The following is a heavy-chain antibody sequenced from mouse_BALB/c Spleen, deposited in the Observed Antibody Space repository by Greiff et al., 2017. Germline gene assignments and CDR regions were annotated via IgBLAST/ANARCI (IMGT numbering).Heavy chain of an antibody. Sequence: DVHLVESGGGLVQPGGSRKLSCAASGFTFSSFGMHWVRQAPEKGLEWVAYISSGSSTIYYADTVKGRFTISRDNPKNTLFLQMTSLRSEDTAMYYCARRGNHLYYYAMDYWGQGTSVTVSS. CDR1: GFTFSSFG. V-gene: IGHV5-17*02. CDR3: ARRGNHLYYYAMDY. CDR2: ISSGSSTI. J-gene: IGHJ4*01.